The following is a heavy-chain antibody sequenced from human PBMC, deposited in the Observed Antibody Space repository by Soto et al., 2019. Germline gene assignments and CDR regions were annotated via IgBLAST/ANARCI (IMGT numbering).Heavy chain of an antibody. CDR3: AHSRPPRLLDY. D-gene: IGHD6-6*01. CDR1: GFSLSTSGVG. Sequence: QITLKESGPTLVKPTQTLTLTCTFSGFSLSTSGVGVGWIRQPPGKALEWLALIYWDDDKRYRPSLNSRLTITKDTSQNQVVLTMTNMDPVDTATYYCAHSRPPRLLDYWGQGTLVTVSS. J-gene: IGHJ4*02. V-gene: IGHV2-5*02. CDR2: IYWDDDK.